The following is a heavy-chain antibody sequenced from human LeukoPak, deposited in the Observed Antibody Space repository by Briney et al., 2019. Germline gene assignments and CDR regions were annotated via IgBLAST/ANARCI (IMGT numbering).Heavy chain of an antibody. CDR1: GFTFSSFW. D-gene: IGHD2-8*02. J-gene: IGHJ4*02. CDR3: AVLWRVGYGY. V-gene: IGHV3-74*01. CDR2: INSDGSST. Sequence: GGSLRLSCAASGFTFSSFWMHWVRHVPGKGLVWVSHINSDGSSTSSADSVKGRFTISRDNAKNTLYLQMGSLRAEDMAVYYCAVLWRVGYGYWGQGTLVTVSS.